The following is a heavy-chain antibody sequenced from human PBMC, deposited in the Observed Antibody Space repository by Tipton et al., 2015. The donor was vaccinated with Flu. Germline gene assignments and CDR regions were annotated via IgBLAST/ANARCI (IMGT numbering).Heavy chain of an antibody. D-gene: IGHD3-10*01. Sequence: TLSLTCTVSGGSISAYSWSWIRQPPGNALEWIGYIFYSGSTDYNPSLKSRVTILVDTSKNQFSLKLSSLTAADSAVYFCARLAYGTGTYFFDYWGQGTLVPLSS. CDR1: GGSISAYS. CDR2: IFYSGST. CDR3: ARLAYGTGTYFFDY. V-gene: IGHV4-59*08. J-gene: IGHJ4*02.